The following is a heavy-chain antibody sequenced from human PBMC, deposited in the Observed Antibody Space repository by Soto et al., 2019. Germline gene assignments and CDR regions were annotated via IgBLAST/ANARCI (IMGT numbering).Heavy chain of an antibody. CDR3: ARDLYYYARSGYSLPGY. V-gene: IGHV3-33*01. CDR1: GFTFSNYG. Sequence: QVQLVESGGGVVQPGRSLRLSCEASGFTFSNYGMHWVRQAPGKGLEWVAVIWYDGSNKYYADSVKGRFTISRDNSKNTLYLQMNSLRAEDTAVYYCARDLYYYARSGYSLPGYWGQGTLVTVSS. CDR2: IWYDGSNK. J-gene: IGHJ4*02. D-gene: IGHD3-22*01.